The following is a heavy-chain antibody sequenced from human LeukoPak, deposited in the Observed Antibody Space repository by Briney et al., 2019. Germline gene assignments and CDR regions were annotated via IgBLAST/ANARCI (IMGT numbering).Heavy chain of an antibody. CDR2: ISGSGGST. V-gene: IGHV3-23*01. J-gene: IGHJ4*02. CDR1: GFTFSSYA. D-gene: IGHD6-19*01. Sequence: GGSLRLSCAASGFTFSSYAMSWVRQAPGKGLEWVSAISGSGGSTYYADSVKGRFTISRDNSKNTLYLQMNSLRAEDTAVYYCAKDPEQWLVQYYFDYWGQGTLVTISS. CDR3: AKDPEQWLVQYYFDY.